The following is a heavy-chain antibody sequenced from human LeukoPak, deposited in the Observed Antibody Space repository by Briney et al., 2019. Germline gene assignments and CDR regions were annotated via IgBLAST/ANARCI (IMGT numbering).Heavy chain of an antibody. J-gene: IGHJ4*02. Sequence: GRPLRLSCAASGFTFSSYAMHWVRQAPGKGLEGVAVISYDGSNKYYADSVKGRFTISRDNSKNTLYLQMNSLRAEDTAVYYCARDPSPSVPAATFDYWGQGTLVTVSS. V-gene: IGHV3-30*04. D-gene: IGHD2-2*01. CDR3: ARDPSPSVPAATFDY. CDR2: ISYDGSNK. CDR1: GFTFSSYA.